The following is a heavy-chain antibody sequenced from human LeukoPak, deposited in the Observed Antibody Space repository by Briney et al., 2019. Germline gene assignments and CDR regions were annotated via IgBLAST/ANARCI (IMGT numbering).Heavy chain of an antibody. CDR2: ISYDGSNK. CDR3: ARVDDLDAFDI. Sequence: GGSLRLSCAASGFTFSSYGMHWVRQAPGKGLEWVAVISYDGSNKYYADSVKGRFTISRDNSKNTLYLQMNSLRAEDTAVYYCARVDDLDAFDIWGQGTMVTVSS. J-gene: IGHJ3*02. V-gene: IGHV3-30*03. D-gene: IGHD2-2*03. CDR1: GFTFSSYG.